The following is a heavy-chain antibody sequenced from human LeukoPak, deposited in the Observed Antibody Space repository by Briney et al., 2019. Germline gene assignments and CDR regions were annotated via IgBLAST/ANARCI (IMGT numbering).Heavy chain of an antibody. J-gene: IGHJ6*02. D-gene: IGHD3-10*01. Sequence: GASVKVSCKASGGTFSKYTISWVRQRPGQGLEWMGGITPLFGTANYAQKFQGRVTITADESTSTAYMELSSLRSEDTAVYYCAEGIIDFTHYYGMDVWGQGTTVTVSS. CDR1: GGTFSKYT. CDR3: AEGIIDFTHYYGMDV. V-gene: IGHV1-69*13. CDR2: ITPLFGTA.